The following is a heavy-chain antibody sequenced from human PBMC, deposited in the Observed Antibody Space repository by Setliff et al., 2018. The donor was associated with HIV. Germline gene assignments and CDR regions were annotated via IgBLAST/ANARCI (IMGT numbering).Heavy chain of an antibody. V-gene: IGHV4-4*07. CDR3: ASHIAVGPLGYFDY. CDR1: GGSISSYY. J-gene: IGHJ4*02. D-gene: IGHD6-19*01. Sequence: PSETLSLTCTVSGGSISSYYWSWIRQPAGKGLEWIGRIYASGRTNYNPSLKSRVTLSVDTSKNQFSLKVTSVTAADTAVYYCASHIAVGPLGYFDYWGQGALVTVSS. CDR2: IYASGRT.